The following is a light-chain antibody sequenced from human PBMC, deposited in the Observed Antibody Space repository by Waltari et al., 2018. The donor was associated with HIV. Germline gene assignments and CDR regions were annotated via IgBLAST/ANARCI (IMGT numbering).Light chain of an antibody. Sequence: QSALTQPASVSGSPGPSITISCTGTSSDVGGYNYASWYQQHPVKAPHLMIYDVSKRPSGVSNRFSGYKSGNTASLTISGLQAEDEADYYCCSYAGSSTYVFGTGTKVTVL. CDR2: DVS. V-gene: IGLV2-23*02. CDR1: SSDVGGYNY. CDR3: CSYAGSSTYV. J-gene: IGLJ1*01.